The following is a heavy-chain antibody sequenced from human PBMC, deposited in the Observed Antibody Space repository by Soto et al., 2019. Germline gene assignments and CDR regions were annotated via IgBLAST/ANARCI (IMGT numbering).Heavy chain of an antibody. Sequence: PGGSLRLSCAASGFTFSNYCMHWVRQAPGKGLEWVAVISYDGSNKYYADSVKGRFTISRDNSKNTLYLQMNSLRGEDTALYYCAKDQYRYGPHYFDYWGQGTLVTVSS. CDR2: ISYDGSNK. CDR3: AKDQYRYGPHYFDY. V-gene: IGHV3-30*18. D-gene: IGHD5-18*01. CDR1: GFTFSNYC. J-gene: IGHJ4*02.